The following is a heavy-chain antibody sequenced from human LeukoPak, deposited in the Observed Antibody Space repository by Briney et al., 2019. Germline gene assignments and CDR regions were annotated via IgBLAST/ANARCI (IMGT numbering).Heavy chain of an antibody. CDR2: INPNSGGT. CDR3: ARDGGFYYDNYGMDV. Sequence: VASVKVSCKASGYTFTGYYMHWVRQAPGQGLEWMGRINPNSGGTNYAQKFQGRVTMTRDTSISTAYMELSRLRSDDTAVYYCARDGGFYYDNYGMDVWGQGTTVTVSS. V-gene: IGHV1-2*06. J-gene: IGHJ6*02. D-gene: IGHD3-22*01. CDR1: GYTFTGYY.